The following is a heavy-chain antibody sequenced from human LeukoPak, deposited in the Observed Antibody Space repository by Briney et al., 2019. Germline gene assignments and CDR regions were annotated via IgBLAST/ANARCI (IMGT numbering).Heavy chain of an antibody. D-gene: IGHD6-13*01. CDR1: GGSISSYH. Sequence: SETLSLTCTVSGGSISSYHWSWIRQPAGKGLEWIGRIYTSGSTNYNPSLKSRVTMSVDTSKNQFSLKLSSVTAADTAVYYCARGGSSWYESVSYFDYWGQGTLVTVSS. J-gene: IGHJ4*02. V-gene: IGHV4-4*07. CDR2: IYTSGST. CDR3: ARGGSSWYESVSYFDY.